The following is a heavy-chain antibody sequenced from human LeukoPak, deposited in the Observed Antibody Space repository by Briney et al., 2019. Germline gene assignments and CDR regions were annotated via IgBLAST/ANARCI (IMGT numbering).Heavy chain of an antibody. CDR3: ARERNDLPTLREMATKGTGRP. D-gene: IGHD5-24*01. J-gene: IGHJ5*02. CDR2: ISSSSTYI. Sequence: KPGGSLRLSCAASGFTFSSYSMNWVRQAPGKGLEWVSSISSSSTYIYYADSVKGRFTISRDNAKNSLYLQMNSLRAEDTAVYYCARERNDLPTLREMATKGTGRPWGQGTLVTVSS. CDR1: GFTFSSYS. V-gene: IGHV3-21*01.